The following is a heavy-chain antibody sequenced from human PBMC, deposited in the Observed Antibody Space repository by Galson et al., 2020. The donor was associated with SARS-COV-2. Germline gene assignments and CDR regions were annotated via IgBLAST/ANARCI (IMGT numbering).Heavy chain of an antibody. CDR2: ISYDGSNK. Sequence: GESLKISCAASGFTFSSYAMHWVRQAPGKGLEWVAVISYDGSNKYYADSVKGRFTISRDNSKNTLYLQMNSLRAEDTAVYYCARSYSGSYSSYFDYCGQGTLVTVSS. CDR3: ARSYSGSYSSYFDY. D-gene: IGHD1-26*01. J-gene: IGHJ4*02. CDR1: GFTFSSYA. V-gene: IGHV3-30*04.